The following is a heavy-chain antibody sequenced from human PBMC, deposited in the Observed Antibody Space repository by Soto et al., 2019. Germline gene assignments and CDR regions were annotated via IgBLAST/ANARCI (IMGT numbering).Heavy chain of an antibody. CDR3: ATGVIWIGYFTVDS. CDR1: GGSFGNSA. D-gene: IGHD3-3*01. J-gene: IGHJ4*02. CDR2: FIPVYRTL. Sequence: SVKVSCKASGGSFGNSAINWVRQTPGQGLEWLGGFIPVYRTLNYAQKFQGRVTITADESTGTAYMTLSSLASDDTAVYYCATGVIWIGYFTVDSWGQGTQVTVSS. V-gene: IGHV1-69*13.